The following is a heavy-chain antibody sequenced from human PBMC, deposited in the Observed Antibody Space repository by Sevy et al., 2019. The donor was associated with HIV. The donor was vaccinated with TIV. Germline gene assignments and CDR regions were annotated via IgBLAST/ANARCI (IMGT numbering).Heavy chain of an antibody. CDR2: ISISGRMI. J-gene: IGHJ4*02. Sequence: GGSLRLSCAASGFTFSNYYMNWIRQAPGKGLEWVSSISISGRMISYADSVKGRFTISRDNAKNSLYLQMSSLRADDTYAYYCAREVDGVRGVYDYWGQGTLVTVSS. CDR1: GFTFSNYY. CDR3: AREVDGVRGVYDY. D-gene: IGHD3-10*01. V-gene: IGHV3-11*01.